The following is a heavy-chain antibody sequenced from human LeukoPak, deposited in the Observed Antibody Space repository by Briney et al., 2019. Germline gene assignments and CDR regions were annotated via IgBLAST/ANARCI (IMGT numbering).Heavy chain of an antibody. D-gene: IGHD3-22*01. J-gene: IGHJ4*02. CDR3: AREDSSYYYDSSGYYPTPNFDY. CDR1: GDSFSSNSAA. CDR2: IHYRSKRYN. Sequence: SQTLSLTCAISGDSFSSNSAAWNWISQSPARGLEWLGRIHYRSKRYNDSAVSVKSRITINPDTSKNQYSLQLNSVTPEDTAVYYCAREDSSYYYDSSGYYPTPNFDYWGQGTLVTVSS. V-gene: IGHV6-1*01.